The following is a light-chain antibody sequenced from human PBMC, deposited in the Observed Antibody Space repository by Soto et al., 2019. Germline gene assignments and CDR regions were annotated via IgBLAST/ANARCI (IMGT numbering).Light chain of an antibody. Sequence: IVLTQSPGTLSLSPGERATLSCRASQSVTSSYLAWYQQKPGQAPRLLIYGASNRATGIPDRFSGSGSGTDFTLTISRLEPEDLAVYYCQQYGSSPRTFGQGTKVDIK. V-gene: IGKV3-20*01. CDR1: QSVTSSY. CDR3: QQYGSSPRT. CDR2: GAS. J-gene: IGKJ1*01.